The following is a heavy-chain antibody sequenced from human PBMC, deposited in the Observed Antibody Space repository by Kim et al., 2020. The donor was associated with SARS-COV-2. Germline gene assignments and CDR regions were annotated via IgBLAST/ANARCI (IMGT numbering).Heavy chain of an antibody. D-gene: IGHD6-19*01. J-gene: IGHJ6*02. V-gene: IGHV5-10-1*01. CDR3: ARNSGGPCYGMDV. Sequence: YTPTFQGHVPISADKSISTAYLQRSSLKASDTAMYYCARNSGGPCYGMDVWGQGTTVTVSS.